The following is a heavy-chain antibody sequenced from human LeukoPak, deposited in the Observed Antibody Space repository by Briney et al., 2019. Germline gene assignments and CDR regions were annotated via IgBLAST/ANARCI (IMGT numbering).Heavy chain of an antibody. CDR1: GGSISSSNYC. V-gene: IGHV4-39*01. J-gene: IGHJ4*02. Sequence: SETLSLTCTVSGGSISSSNYCWDCLRQPPGKGLEWIGSLCYSGNTYQNPSLKSRLTISGDTSQNQFSLRLSSVTAADTAVYYCTTRYGDHDYVDYWGQGTLVTVSS. CDR3: TTRYGDHDYVDY. D-gene: IGHD3-16*01. CDR2: LCYSGNT.